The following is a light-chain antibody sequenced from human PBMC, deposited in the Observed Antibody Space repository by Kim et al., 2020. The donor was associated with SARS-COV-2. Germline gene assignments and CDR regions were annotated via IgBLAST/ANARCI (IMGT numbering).Light chain of an antibody. CDR1: QSISSY. J-gene: IGKJ4*01. V-gene: IGKV1-39*01. CDR2: AAS. CDR3: QQNYSIPLT. Sequence: DIQMTQSPSSLSASVGDRVTITCRASQSISSYLNWYQQKPGKAPKFLIYAASSLQSGVPSRFSGSGSGTDFTLTISSLQPEDFATYYCQQNYSIPLTFGGGTKVDIK.